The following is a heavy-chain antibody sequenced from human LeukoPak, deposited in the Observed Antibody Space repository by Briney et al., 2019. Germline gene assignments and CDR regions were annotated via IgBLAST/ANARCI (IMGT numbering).Heavy chain of an antibody. CDR1: GYTFTSYG. V-gene: IGHV1-18*01. D-gene: IGHD6-13*01. Sequence: ASVKVSCKASGYTFTSYGISWVRQAPGQGLEWMGWISAYNGNTNYAQKLQGRVTMTTDTSTSTAYMELRSLRSDDTAVYYCARGPPAGYPLGPADYWGQGTLVTVSS. J-gene: IGHJ4*02. CDR2: ISAYNGNT. CDR3: ARGPPAGYPLGPADY.